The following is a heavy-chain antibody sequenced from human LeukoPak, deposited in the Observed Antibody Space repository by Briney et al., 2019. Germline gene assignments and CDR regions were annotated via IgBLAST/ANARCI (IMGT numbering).Heavy chain of an antibody. CDR1: GFTFSTYA. V-gene: IGHV3-23*01. CDR2: ISASGDNT. Sequence: GGSLRLSCAASGFTFSTYAMTWVRQAPGKGLEWVSLISASGDNTYYTDSVKGWFTISRDNSNNALYLQMKSLRVEDTAVYYCAKGIYDYGLDVWGQGTTVTVSS. CDR3: AKGIYDYGLDV. J-gene: IGHJ6*02.